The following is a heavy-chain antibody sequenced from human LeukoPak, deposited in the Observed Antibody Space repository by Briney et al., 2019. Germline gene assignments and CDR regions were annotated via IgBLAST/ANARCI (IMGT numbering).Heavy chain of an antibody. J-gene: IGHJ5*02. CDR2: ISAYNGNT. V-gene: IGHV1-18*01. CDR3: ARRIPYDFWSGDNWFDP. Sequence: ASVKVSCKASGYTFTSYGISWVRQAPGQGLEWMGWISAYNGNTNYAQKLQGSVTMTTDTSTSTAYMELSSLRSEDTAVYYCARRIPYDFWSGDNWFDPWGQGTLVTVSS. D-gene: IGHD3-3*01. CDR1: GYTFTSYG.